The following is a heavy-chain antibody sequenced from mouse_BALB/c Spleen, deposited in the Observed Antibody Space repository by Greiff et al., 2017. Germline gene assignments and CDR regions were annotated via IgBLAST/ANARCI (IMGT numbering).Heavy chain of an antibody. CDR3: ARSGKIHYYGYPFFAY. V-gene: IGHV1S26*01. J-gene: IGHJ3*01. CDR1: GYSFTGYW. D-gene: IGHD1-2*01. CDR2: INPSTGYT. Sequence: QVQLQQSGPELVKPGASVKISCKASGYSFTGYWMHWVKQRPGQGLEWIGYINPSTGYTEYNQKFKDKATLTADKSSSTAYMQLSSLTSEDSAVYYCARSGKIHYYGYPFFAYWGQGTLVTVSA.